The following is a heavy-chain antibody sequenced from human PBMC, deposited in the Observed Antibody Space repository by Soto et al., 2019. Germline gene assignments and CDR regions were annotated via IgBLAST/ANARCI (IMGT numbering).Heavy chain of an antibody. Sequence: QVQLVESGGGVVQPGRSLRLSCAASGFTFSSYAMHWVRQAPGKGLEWVAVISYDGSNKYYADSVKGRFTISRDNSKNTLYLQMNSLRAEDTAVYYCARRPHEDGYYFDYWGQGTLVTVSS. CDR2: ISYDGSNK. CDR1: GFTFSSYA. J-gene: IGHJ4*02. V-gene: IGHV3-30-3*01. CDR3: ARRPHEDGYYFDY.